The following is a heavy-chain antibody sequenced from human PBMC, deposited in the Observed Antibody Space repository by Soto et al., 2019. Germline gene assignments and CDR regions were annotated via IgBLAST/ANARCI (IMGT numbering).Heavy chain of an antibody. J-gene: IGHJ4*02. CDR2: INPYSGVT. CDR3: ARAWGPNWNFDY. V-gene: IGHV1-2*02. CDR1: GFTFTGYY. D-gene: IGHD3-16*01. Sequence: GASVKVSCKTSGFTFTGYYIHWVRQAPGQGLEWMGWINPYSGVTNYAQNFQGRVSMTKDTSLSAAYMELRSLTSDDTAVHYCARAWGPNWNFDYWGQGTLVTVSS.